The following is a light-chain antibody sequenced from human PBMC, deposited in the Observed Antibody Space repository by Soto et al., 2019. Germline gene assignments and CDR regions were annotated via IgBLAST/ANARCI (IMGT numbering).Light chain of an antibody. Sequence: EIVMTQSPVTLSVSPGETATLSCRASQSVSSNLAWYQQKPGQAPRLLIYGASTRVTGLPARFTGSGSGTEFTLTISSLQSEDFAVYYCHQYNNWPPWTFGQGTKVEIK. CDR2: GAS. J-gene: IGKJ1*01. CDR3: HQYNNWPPWT. V-gene: IGKV3-15*01. CDR1: QSVSSN.